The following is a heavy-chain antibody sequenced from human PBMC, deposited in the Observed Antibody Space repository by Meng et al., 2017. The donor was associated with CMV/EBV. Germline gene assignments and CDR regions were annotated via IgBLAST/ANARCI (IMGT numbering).Heavy chain of an antibody. J-gene: IGHJ4*02. V-gene: IGHV4-4*07. CDR3: ARGPEVDYGDYVGLDY. Sequence: VPGPELVKPSGPPAFTCTESGGSICSYYWIWVRQPAGQELEWIGRINTSGTTNSNPSLKSRVTMSVNTSKYQFSLKLSSVTAADTDVYYCARGPEVDYGDYVGLDYWGQGTLVTVSS. CDR1: GGSICSYY. D-gene: IGHD4-17*01. CDR2: INTSGTT.